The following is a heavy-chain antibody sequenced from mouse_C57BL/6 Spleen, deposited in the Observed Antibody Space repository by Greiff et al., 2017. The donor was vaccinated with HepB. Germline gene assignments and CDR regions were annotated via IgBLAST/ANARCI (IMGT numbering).Heavy chain of an antibody. D-gene: IGHD1-1*01. CDR2: IYPGSGST. V-gene: IGHV1-55*01. CDR1: GYTFTSYW. J-gene: IGHJ3*01. Sequence: VQLQQPGAELVKPGASVKMSCKASGYTFTSYWITWVKQRPGQGLEWIGDIYPGSGSTNYNEKFKSKATLTVDTSSSTAYMQLSSLTSEDSAVYYCARLYGSRGSWFAYWGQGTLVTVSA. CDR3: ARLYGSRGSWFAY.